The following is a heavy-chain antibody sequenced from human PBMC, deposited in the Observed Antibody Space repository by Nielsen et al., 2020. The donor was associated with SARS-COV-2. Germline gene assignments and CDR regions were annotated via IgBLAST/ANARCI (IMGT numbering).Heavy chain of an antibody. V-gene: IGHV3-30-3*01. J-gene: IGHJ4*02. Sequence: GESLKISCAASGFTFSSYAMHWVRQAPGKGLEWVAVISYDGSNKYYADSVKGRFTISRDNSKNTLYLQMNSLRAEDTAVYYCARERGIAARPLGTFGYWGQGTLVTVSS. CDR1: GFTFSSYA. D-gene: IGHD6-6*01. CDR2: ISYDGSNK. CDR3: ARERGIAARPLGTFGY.